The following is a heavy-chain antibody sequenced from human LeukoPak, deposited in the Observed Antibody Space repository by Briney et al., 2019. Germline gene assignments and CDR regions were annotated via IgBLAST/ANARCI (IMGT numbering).Heavy chain of an antibody. CDR2: ISAYNGNT. CDR1: GYTFTIYG. J-gene: IGHJ4*02. D-gene: IGHD3-9*01. CDR3: ARGSGYYDILTGYYPPYQFDY. V-gene: IGHV1-18*01. Sequence: GASVSVSCKASGYTFTIYGTSWVRQAPGQGLGWMGWISAYNGNTNYAQKLQGRVTMTTDTSTSTAYMELRSLRSDDTAVYYCARGSGYYDILTGYYPPYQFDYWGQGTLVTVSS.